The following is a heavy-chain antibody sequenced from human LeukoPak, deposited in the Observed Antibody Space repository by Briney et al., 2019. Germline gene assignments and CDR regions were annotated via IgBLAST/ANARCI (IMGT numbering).Heavy chain of an antibody. J-gene: IGHJ3*02. Sequence: PSETLSLTCTVSGGSISSGDYYWSWIRQPPGKGLEWIGYIYYSGSTYYNPSLKSRVTISVDTSKNQFSLKLSSVTAADTAVYYCAREDSNYVDPFDIWGQGTMVTVSS. CDR1: GGSISSGDYY. CDR3: AREDSNYVDPFDI. V-gene: IGHV4-30-4*08. CDR2: IYYSGST. D-gene: IGHD4-11*01.